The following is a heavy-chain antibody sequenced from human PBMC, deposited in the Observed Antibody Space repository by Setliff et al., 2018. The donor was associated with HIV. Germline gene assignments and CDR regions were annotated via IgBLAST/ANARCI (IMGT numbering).Heavy chain of an antibody. Sequence: GESLKISCKGSGYSFSSYWIAWVRQMPGKGLEWMGIIYPGDSDTRYSLSFQGQVTISADKSISTAYLQWRSLKASDTATYYCARHVSSGLRLYYHYVDVWGKGTTVTVSS. J-gene: IGHJ6*03. CDR1: GYSFSSYW. D-gene: IGHD2-15*01. V-gene: IGHV5-51*01. CDR3: ARHVSSGLRLYYHYVDV. CDR2: IYPGDSDT.